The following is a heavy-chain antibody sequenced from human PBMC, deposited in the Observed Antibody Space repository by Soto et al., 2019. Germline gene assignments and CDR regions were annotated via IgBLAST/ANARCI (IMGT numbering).Heavy chain of an antibody. D-gene: IGHD3-10*01. CDR3: ASSPPPPYGSGTSNDAFDI. CDR2: ISYDGSNK. V-gene: IGHV3-30-3*01. CDR1: GFTFSSYA. Sequence: GESLKISCAASGFTFSSYAMHWVRQAPGKGLEWVAVISYDGSNKYYADSVKGRFTISRDNSKNTLYLQMNSLRAEDTAVYYCASSPPPPYGSGTSNDAFDIWGQGTMVTVSS. J-gene: IGHJ3*02.